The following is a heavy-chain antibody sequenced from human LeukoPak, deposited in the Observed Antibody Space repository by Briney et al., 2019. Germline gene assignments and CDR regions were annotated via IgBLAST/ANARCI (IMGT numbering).Heavy chain of an antibody. D-gene: IGHD6-13*01. Sequence: ASVKVSCKASGYTFTSYGISWVRQAPGQGLEWTGWISAYNGNTNYAQKLQGRVTMTTDTSTSTAYMELRSLRSDDTAVYYCARGFRAAAGTSSKSPELSYYYYGMDVWGQGTTVTVSS. CDR3: ARGFRAAAGTSSKSPELSYYYYGMDV. J-gene: IGHJ6*02. CDR1: GYTFTSYG. CDR2: ISAYNGNT. V-gene: IGHV1-18*01.